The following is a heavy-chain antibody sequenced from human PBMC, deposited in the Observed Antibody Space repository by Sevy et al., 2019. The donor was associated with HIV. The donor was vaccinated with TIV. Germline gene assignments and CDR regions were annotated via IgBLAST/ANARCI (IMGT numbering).Heavy chain of an antibody. CDR1: GGSVSSGSYY. D-gene: IGHD3-3*01. CDR2: IYYSGST. CDR3: ARALVDLWSGYYTFYYYYYGMDV. V-gene: IGHV4-61*01. J-gene: IGHJ6*02. Sequence: SETLSLTCTVSGGSVSSGSYYWSWIRQPPGKGLEWIGYIYYSGSTNYNPSLKSRVTISVDTSKNQFSLKLSSVTAADTAVYYCARALVDLWSGYYTFYYYYYGMDVWGQGTTVTVSS.